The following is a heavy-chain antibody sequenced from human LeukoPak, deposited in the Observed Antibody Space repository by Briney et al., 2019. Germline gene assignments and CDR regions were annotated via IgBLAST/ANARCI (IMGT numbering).Heavy chain of an antibody. V-gene: IGHV3-74*01. D-gene: IGHD1-26*01. CDR1: GITFSSYW. CDR2: INSDGRST. J-gene: IGHJ4*02. CDR3: ASDIVLKDY. Sequence: GGSLRLSCAGSGITFSSYWMHWVRQAPGKGLVWVSGINSDGRSTNYADSVKGRFTISRDNAKNTLYLQMNSLRAEDTAVYYCASDIVLKDYWGQGTLVTVSS.